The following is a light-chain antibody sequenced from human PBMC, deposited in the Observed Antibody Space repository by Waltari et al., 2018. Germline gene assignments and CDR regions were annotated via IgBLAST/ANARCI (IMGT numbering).Light chain of an antibody. Sequence: IQMTQSPSSVPASVGDRVSISCRASLGITRWLAWYQQQPGKAPRLLIYGASNLQSGAPSRFSGSGSGTDFTLTISGLQPEDFGTYYCQQTEGFPWTFGQGTKVEV. CDR2: GAS. V-gene: IGKV1-12*01. CDR1: LGITRW. J-gene: IGKJ1*01. CDR3: QQTEGFPWT.